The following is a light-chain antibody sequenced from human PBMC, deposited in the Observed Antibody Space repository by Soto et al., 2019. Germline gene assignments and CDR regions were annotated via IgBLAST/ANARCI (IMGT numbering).Light chain of an antibody. V-gene: IGLV1-40*01. CDR1: NSNIGAGYD. J-gene: IGLJ2*01. CDR2: GNN. Sequence: QSVLTQPPSVSGAPGQRVIMSCTGSNSNIGAGYDVHWYQQLPGTAPKLLIYGNNNRPSGVPDRFSGSKSGTSASLAITGLQAEDEADYYCQSYDSSLSGYVVFGGGTKLTVL. CDR3: QSYDSSLSGYVV.